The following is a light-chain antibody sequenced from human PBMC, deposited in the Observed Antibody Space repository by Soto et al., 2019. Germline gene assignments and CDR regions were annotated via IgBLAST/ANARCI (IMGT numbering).Light chain of an antibody. J-gene: IGLJ2*01. CDR1: SSDVGGYNF. CDR2: EVS. CDR3: SSYTSSVTLV. Sequence: QSVLTQPASVSGSPGQSITISCTGTSSDVGGYNFVSWYQQHPGKAPKLMIYEVSNRPSGVSYRFSGSKSGNTASLTISGLPEEDEDDYYCSSYTSSVTLVFGGGTKLTVL. V-gene: IGLV2-14*01.